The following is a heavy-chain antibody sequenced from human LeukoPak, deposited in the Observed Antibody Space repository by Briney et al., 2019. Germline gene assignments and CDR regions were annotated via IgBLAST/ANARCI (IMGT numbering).Heavy chain of an antibody. CDR3: ARRGTMLPGVINPLDS. V-gene: IGHV5-51*01. CDR1: CYGFTTYW. J-gene: IGHJ4*02. Sequence: GEALKISFQGSCYGFTTYWIGWVRQMPGKGLEWMGIIYPGDSDTRYSPSFQGQVTISADKSISTAYLQWSSLRASDTAIYYCARRGTMLPGVINPLDSWGQGTLVTVSS. D-gene: IGHD3-10*01. CDR2: IYPGDSDT.